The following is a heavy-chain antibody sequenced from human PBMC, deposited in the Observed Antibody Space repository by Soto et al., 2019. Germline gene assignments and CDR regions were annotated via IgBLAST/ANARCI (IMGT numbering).Heavy chain of an antibody. J-gene: IGHJ5*02. CDR1: GGSISSSSYY. D-gene: IGHD2-15*01. CDR3: ASGAAVVPSTEFDWFDP. V-gene: IGHV4-39*01. CDR2: IYNSGSA. Sequence: QLQLQESGPGLVKPSETLSLTCTVSGGSISSSSYYWGWIRQPPGKGLEWIGSIYNSGSAYYNPSLKSRVTISVDTYKNQFSLKLSSVTAADTAVYYCASGAAVVPSTEFDWFDPWGQGTLVTVSS.